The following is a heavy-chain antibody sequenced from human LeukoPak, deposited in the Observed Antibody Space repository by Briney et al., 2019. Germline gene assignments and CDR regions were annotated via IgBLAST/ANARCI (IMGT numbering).Heavy chain of an antibody. CDR3: EKISTGALLTGGGPDY. CDR1: GFTFSSYG. D-gene: IGHD7-27*01. CDR2: IRYDGSNK. V-gene: IGHV3-30*02. Sequence: GGSLRLSCAASGFTFSSYGMHWVRQAPGKGLEWVAFIRYDGSNKYYADSVKGRFTISRDNSKNTLYLQMNSLRAEDTAVYYCEKISTGALLTGGGPDYWGQGTLVTVSS. J-gene: IGHJ4*02.